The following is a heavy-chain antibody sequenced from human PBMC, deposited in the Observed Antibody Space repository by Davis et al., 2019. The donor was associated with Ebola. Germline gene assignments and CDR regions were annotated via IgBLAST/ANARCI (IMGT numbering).Heavy chain of an antibody. J-gene: IGHJ4*02. CDR2: MLHDGSEK. CDR3: VRDAEGDEDFDY. D-gene: IGHD2-21*01. CDR1: GFTFSESW. Sequence: GESLKISCAASGFTFSESWMAWVRQAPGKGLEWLANMLHDGSEKYSAGPVKGRFTISRDNARNSFYLQMNSLRVEDSAVYYCVRDAEGDEDFDYWGQGTLVTVSS. V-gene: IGHV3-7*01.